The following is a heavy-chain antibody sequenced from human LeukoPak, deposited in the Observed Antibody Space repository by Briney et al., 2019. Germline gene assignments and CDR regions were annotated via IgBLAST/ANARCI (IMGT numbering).Heavy chain of an antibody. CDR3: AKDDGYSSSWSISGYFDY. CDR1: GFTFSSYG. J-gene: IGHJ4*02. CDR2: ISYDGSNK. D-gene: IGHD6-13*01. Sequence: GGSLRLSCAASGFTFSSYGMHWVRQAPGKGLEWVAVISYDGSNKYYADSVKGRFTISRDNSKNTLYLQMNSLRAEDTAVYYCAKDDGYSSSWSISGYFDYWGQGTLVTVSS. V-gene: IGHV3-30*18.